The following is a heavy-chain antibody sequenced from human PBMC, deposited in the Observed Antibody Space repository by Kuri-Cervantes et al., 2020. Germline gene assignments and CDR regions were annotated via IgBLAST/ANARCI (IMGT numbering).Heavy chain of an antibody. J-gene: IGHJ6*02. CDR2: INPSGGST. V-gene: IGHV1-46*01. Sequence: ASVKVSCKASGYTFTSYYMHWVRQAPGQGLEWMGIINPSGGSTSYAQKLQGRVTMTTDTSTRTAYMELRSLRSDDTAVYYCARESQDGMDVWGQGTTVTVSS. CDR1: GYTFTSYY. CDR3: ARESQDGMDV.